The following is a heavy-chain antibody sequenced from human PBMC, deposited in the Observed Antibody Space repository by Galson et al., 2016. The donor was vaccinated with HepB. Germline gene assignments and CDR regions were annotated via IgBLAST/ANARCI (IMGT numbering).Heavy chain of an antibody. D-gene: IGHD3-3*01. CDR2: ISNNGGAK. Sequence: SLRLSCAASGFSFTTYYIDWVRQAPGKRLEYVSGISNNGGAKYHADSVKGRFTISRDNSKNTVDLHMSSLRQEDKAVYYCVRAWSGSSPDYWGQGTQVTVSS. CDR3: VRAWSGSSPDY. V-gene: IGHV3-64D*09. J-gene: IGHJ4*02. CDR1: GFSFTTYY.